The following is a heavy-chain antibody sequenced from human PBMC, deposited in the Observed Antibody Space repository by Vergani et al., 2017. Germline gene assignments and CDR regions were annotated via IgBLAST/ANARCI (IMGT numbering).Heavy chain of an antibody. V-gene: IGHV3-11*01. J-gene: IGHJ4*02. Sequence: VQLVESGGGLIQPGGSLRLSCAVSGFTVSSNYMTWVRQAPGKGLEWVSYISSSGSTIYYADSVKGRFTISRDNAKNSLYLQMNSLRAEDTAVYYCARDRYNWNSPDSYWGQGTLVTVSS. D-gene: IGHD1-7*01. CDR1: GFTVSSNY. CDR2: ISSSGSTI. CDR3: ARDRYNWNSPDSY.